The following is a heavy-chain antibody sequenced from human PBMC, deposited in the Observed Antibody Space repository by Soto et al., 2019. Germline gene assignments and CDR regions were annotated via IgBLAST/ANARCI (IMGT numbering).Heavy chain of an antibody. D-gene: IGHD3-22*01. CDR2: IKSKTDGGNT. J-gene: IGHJ3*02. CDR1: GFAFSNAW. Sequence: PGGPLRLSCSASGFAFSNAWWSWVRQAPGKGLEWVGRIKSKTDGGNTDYAAPVKGRFTISRDDSKNTLYLQINSLKTADTAVYFCTTEAYYYDSSGYYYIWGQGTMVTVSS. CDR3: TTEAYYYDSSGYYYI. V-gene: IGHV3-15*01.